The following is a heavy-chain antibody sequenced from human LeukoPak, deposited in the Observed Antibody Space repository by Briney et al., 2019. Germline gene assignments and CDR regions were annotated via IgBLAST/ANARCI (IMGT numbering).Heavy chain of an antibody. CDR2: IIPIFGTA. CDR3: ARDQGYCSSTSCYTGLDY. D-gene: IGHD2-2*02. Sequence: SVKVSCKASGCTFSSYAISWVRQAPGQGLEWMGGIIPIFGTANYAQKFQGRVTITADESTSTAYMELSSLRSEDTAVYYCARDQGYCSSTSCYTGLDYWGQGTLVTVSS. CDR1: GCTFSSYA. V-gene: IGHV1-69*01. J-gene: IGHJ4*02.